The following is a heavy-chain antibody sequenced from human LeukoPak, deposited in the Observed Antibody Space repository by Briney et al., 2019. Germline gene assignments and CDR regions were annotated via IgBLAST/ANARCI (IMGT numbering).Heavy chain of an antibody. CDR3: ARVLYGDYDSAWFDP. Sequence: SETLSLTCTVSGGSISSYYWSWIRQPAGKGLEWIGYIYYSGSTNYNPSLKSRVTISVDTSKNQFSLKLSSVTAADTAVYYCARVLYGDYDSAWFDPWGQGTLVTVSS. CDR1: GGSISSYY. CDR2: IYYSGST. J-gene: IGHJ5*02. V-gene: IGHV4-59*01. D-gene: IGHD4-17*01.